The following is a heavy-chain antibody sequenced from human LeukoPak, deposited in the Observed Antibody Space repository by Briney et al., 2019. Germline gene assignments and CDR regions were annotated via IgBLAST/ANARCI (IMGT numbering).Heavy chain of an antibody. CDR1: GFTFSSYA. CDR2: ISGSGGST. Sequence: PGGSLRLSCAASGFTFSSYAMSWVRQAPGKGLEWVSAISGSGGSTYYADSAKGRFTISRDNSQNTLYLHMNSLRGEDTAVYYCAKVSTVTANFDHWGQGTLVAVSS. CDR3: AKVSTVTANFDH. J-gene: IGHJ4*02. D-gene: IGHD2-21*02. V-gene: IGHV3-23*01.